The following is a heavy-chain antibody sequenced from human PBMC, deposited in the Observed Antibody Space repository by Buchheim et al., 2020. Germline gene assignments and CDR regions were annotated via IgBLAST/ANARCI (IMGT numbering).Heavy chain of an antibody. CDR1: GFTFRNYW. CDR3: AKHSIP. Sequence: EVYLVESGGGLVQPGGSLRLSCAASGFTFRNYWMNWVRQAPGKGLEWVANINEDGTEKYYVDSVKGRLTISRDNAMRSVYLQMSSLRVEDTAVYYCAKHSIPWGQGT. CDR2: INEDGTEK. D-gene: IGHD2/OR15-2a*01. J-gene: IGHJ5*02. V-gene: IGHV3-7*03.